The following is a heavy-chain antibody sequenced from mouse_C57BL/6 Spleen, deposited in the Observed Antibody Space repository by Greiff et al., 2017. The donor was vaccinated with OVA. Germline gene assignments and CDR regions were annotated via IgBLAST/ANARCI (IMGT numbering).Heavy chain of an antibody. J-gene: IGHJ2*01. CDR3: ARELPEDYFDY. V-gene: IGHV3-6*01. CDR2: ISYDGSN. CDR1: GYSITSGYY. D-gene: IGHD1-1*01. Sequence: EVKLVESGPGLVKPSQSLSLTCSVTGYSITSGYYWNWIRQFPGNKLEWMGYISYDGSNNYNPSLKNRISITRDTSKNQFFLKLNSVTTEDTATYYCARELPEDYFDYWGQGTTLTVSS.